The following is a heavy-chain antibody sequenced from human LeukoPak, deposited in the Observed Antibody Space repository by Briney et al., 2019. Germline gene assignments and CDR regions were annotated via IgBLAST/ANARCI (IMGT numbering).Heavy chain of an antibody. CDR2: ISYDGSNK. CDR3: AKGRFSSGWLGTDY. CDR1: GFTFSSYG. D-gene: IGHD6-19*01. V-gene: IGHV3-30*18. J-gene: IGHJ4*02. Sequence: PGGSLRLSCAASGFTFSSYGMHWVRQAPGKGLEWVVVISYDGSNKYYADAVKGRITISRDNFKNTVDLEMNSLKVGDTAVYYCAKGRFSSGWLGTDYWGQGTLVTVS.